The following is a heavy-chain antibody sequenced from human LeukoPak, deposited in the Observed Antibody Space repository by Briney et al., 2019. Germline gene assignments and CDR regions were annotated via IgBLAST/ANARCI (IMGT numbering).Heavy chain of an antibody. Sequence: SLTLSCAASGFTFSSYGMHWVRQAPGKGLEWVAIIWFDVSNKYYADSVKGRFTISRDNSKNTLYLQMNSLRAEDTAVYYCARDGAGTSFDYWGQGTLVSVSS. CDR2: IWFDVSNK. CDR1: GFTFSSYG. D-gene: IGHD6-19*01. J-gene: IGHJ4*02. CDR3: ARDGAGTSFDY. V-gene: IGHV3-33*01.